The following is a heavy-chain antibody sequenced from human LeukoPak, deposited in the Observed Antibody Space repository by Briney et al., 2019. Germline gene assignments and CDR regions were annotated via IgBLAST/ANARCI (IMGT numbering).Heavy chain of an antibody. Sequence: GASVKVSCKASGYIFTGYYIHWVRQAPGQGLEWMGWINPKSGGTKYTQKFQDRVTMTRDTSINTAYMELSRLTSDGTAVYYCATHLIGLEMVLRHFDYWGQGTLVTVSP. V-gene: IGHV1-2*02. J-gene: IGHJ4*02. CDR3: ATHLIGLEMVLRHFDY. CDR2: INPKSGGT. D-gene: IGHD3-9*01. CDR1: GYIFTGYY.